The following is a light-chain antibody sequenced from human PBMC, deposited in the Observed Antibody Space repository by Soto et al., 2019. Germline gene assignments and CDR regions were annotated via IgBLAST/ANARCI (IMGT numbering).Light chain of an antibody. CDR2: DAS. V-gene: IGKV3-11*01. CDR1: QSVSSY. CDR3: QQRSNWPPV. Sequence: ENVLTQSPGTLSLSPGERVTLSCRASQSVSSYLAWYQQKPGQAPRLLIYDASNRATGIPARFSGSGSGTDFTLTISSLEPEDFAVYYCQQRSNWPPVFGQGTKVDIK. J-gene: IGKJ1*01.